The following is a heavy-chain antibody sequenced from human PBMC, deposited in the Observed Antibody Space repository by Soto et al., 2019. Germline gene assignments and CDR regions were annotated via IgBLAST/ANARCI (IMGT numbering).Heavy chain of an antibody. CDR3: ARDDSSGYYPFYYYGMDV. CDR2: ISYDGSNK. Sequence: PGGSLRLSCAASGFTFSSYAMHWVRQAPGKGLEWVAVISYDGSNKYYADSVKGRFTIPRDNSKNTLYLQMNSLRAEDTAVYYCARDDSSGYYPFYYYGMDVWGQGTTVTVSS. D-gene: IGHD3-22*01. J-gene: IGHJ6*02. CDR1: GFTFSSYA. V-gene: IGHV3-30-3*01.